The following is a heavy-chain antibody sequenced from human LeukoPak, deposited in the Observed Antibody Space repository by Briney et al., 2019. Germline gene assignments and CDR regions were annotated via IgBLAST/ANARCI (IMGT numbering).Heavy chain of an antibody. V-gene: IGHV1-69*01. Sequence: SVKVSCKASGGTFSSYAISWVRQAPGQGLEWMGGIIPIFGTANYTQKFQGRVTITADESTSTAYMELSSLRSEDTAVYYCARHEKKYCSSTSCYLDYWGQGTLVTVSS. CDR3: ARHEKKYCSSTSCYLDY. CDR1: GGTFSSYA. J-gene: IGHJ4*02. CDR2: IIPIFGTA. D-gene: IGHD2-2*01.